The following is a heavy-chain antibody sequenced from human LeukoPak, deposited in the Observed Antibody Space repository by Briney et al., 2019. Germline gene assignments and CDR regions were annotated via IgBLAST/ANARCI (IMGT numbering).Heavy chain of an antibody. CDR3: ARNPDCSSTSCYYYGMDV. V-gene: IGHV1-18*01. CDR2: ISAYNGNT. Sequence: GASVKVSCKASGYTFTSYGISWVRQAPGQGLEWMGWISAYNGNTNYAQKLQGRVTMTTDTSTSTAYMELRSLRSDDTAVYYCARNPDCSSTSCYYYGMDVWGQGTTVTVSS. CDR1: GYTFTSYG. J-gene: IGHJ6*02. D-gene: IGHD2-2*01.